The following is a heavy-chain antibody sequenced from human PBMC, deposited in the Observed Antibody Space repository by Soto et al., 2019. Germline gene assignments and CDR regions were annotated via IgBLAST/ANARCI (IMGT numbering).Heavy chain of an antibody. Sequence: LRLSCGAFGFSFSHSAMGWVRQAPGKGLDWVSLINAAGETTYYANSVKGRFTISRDNSKNTLYLHMNSLRAEDTAVYYCATQDFRGPTGTTWGQGTQVTVSS. CDR3: ATQDFRGPTGTT. CDR2: INAAGETT. J-gene: IGHJ4*02. CDR1: GFSFSHSA. V-gene: IGHV3-23*01. D-gene: IGHD1-1*01.